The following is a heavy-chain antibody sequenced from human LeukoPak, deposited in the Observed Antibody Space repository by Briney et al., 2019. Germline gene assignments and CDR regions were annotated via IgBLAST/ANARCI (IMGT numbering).Heavy chain of an antibody. D-gene: IGHD5-24*01. Sequence: GGSLRLSCAASGFTFSSYSMNCVRQAPGKGLEWVSYISSSSSSIYYADSVKGRFTTSRDNAKNSLYLQMNSLRADDTAVYYCARGRLGDGYNFGYWGQGTLVTVSS. CDR1: GFTFSSYS. CDR2: ISSSSSSI. CDR3: ARGRLGDGYNFGY. J-gene: IGHJ4*02. V-gene: IGHV3-48*01.